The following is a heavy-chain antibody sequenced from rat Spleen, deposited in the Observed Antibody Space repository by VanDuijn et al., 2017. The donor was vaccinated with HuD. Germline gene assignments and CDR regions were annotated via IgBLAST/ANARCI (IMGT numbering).Heavy chain of an antibody. CDR2: ISYSGST. J-gene: IGHJ2*01. V-gene: IGHV3-1*01. D-gene: IGHD1-2*01. CDR3: ARYYYSSYYFDY. Sequence: EVLLQESGPGLVKPSQSLSLTCSVTGYSITSNYWGWIRKFPGDKMEWMGYISYSGSTSYNPSLKSRISITRDTSKNQFFLQLNSVTTEDTATYYCARYYYSSYYFDYWGQGVMVTVSS. CDR1: GYSITSNY.